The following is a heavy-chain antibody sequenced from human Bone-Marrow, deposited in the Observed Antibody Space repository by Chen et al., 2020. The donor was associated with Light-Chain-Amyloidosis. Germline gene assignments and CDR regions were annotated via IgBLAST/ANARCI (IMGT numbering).Heavy chain of an antibody. CDR3: ARERVLVPYYYYGMDV. V-gene: IGHV3-11*01. D-gene: IGHD6-6*01. CDR2: ISSSGSTI. CDR1: GFTFSDYY. J-gene: IGHJ6*02. Sequence: QVQLVEPGGGLVKPGGSLRLSCAASGFTFSDYYMSWIRQAPGKGLEWVSYISSSGSTIYYADSVKGRFTISRDNAKNSLYLQMNSLRAEDTAVYYCARERVLVPYYYYGMDVWGQGTTVTVSS.